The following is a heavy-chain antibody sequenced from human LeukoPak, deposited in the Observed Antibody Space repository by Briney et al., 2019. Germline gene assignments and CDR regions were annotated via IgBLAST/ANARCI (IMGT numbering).Heavy chain of an antibody. Sequence: GGSLRLSCAASGFTFSSYWMSWVRQAPGKGLECVANIKQDGSEKYYVDSVKGRFTISRDNAKNSLYLQMNSLRAEDTAVYYCARSGGWEGDYFDYWGQGTLVTVSS. D-gene: IGHD6-19*01. CDR1: GFTFSSYW. J-gene: IGHJ4*02. CDR3: ARSGGWEGDYFDY. CDR2: IKQDGSEK. V-gene: IGHV3-7*03.